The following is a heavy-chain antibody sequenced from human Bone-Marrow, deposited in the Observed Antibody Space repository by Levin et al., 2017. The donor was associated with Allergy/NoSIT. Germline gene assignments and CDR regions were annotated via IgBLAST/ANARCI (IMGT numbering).Heavy chain of an antibody. CDR3: ARGLCSGGSCLTYNAFDI. D-gene: IGHD2-15*01. CDR2: INHSGST. Sequence: PSETLSLTCAVYGGSFSGYYWSWIRQPPGKGLEWIGEINHSGSTNYNPSLKSRVTISVDTSKNQFSLKLSSVTAADTAVYYCARGLCSGGSCLTYNAFDIWGQGTMVTVSS. CDR1: GGSFSGYY. J-gene: IGHJ3*02. V-gene: IGHV4-34*01.